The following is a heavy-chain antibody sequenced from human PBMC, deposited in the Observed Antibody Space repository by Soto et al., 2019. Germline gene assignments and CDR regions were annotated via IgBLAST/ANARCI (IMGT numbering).Heavy chain of an antibody. J-gene: IGHJ6*02. CDR1: GGSISSSNYY. CDR3: ARLPFYCSGTSCYGFYYYAADV. Sequence: SETLSLTCTVSGGSISSSNYYWVWIRQPPGKGLEWLGKIYYGGSPYNNPSLKSRLTISVDTSRSQFSLNLGSVTAADTAVYYCARLPFYCSGTSCYGFYYYAADVWGQGTTVTVSS. V-gene: IGHV4-39*01. D-gene: IGHD2-2*01. CDR2: IYYGGSP.